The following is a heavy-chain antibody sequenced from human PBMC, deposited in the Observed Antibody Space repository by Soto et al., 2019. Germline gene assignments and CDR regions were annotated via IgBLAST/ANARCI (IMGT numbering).Heavy chain of an antibody. CDR1: VGPFSGGGYY. J-gene: IGHJ4*02. V-gene: IGHV4-31*03. D-gene: IGHD3-10*01. CDR2: IYYSGST. Sequence: QWQLKGSAPGLLKPSQPLSPPSPFPVGPFSGGGYYGSWIRQPPGKGLGWFGYIYYSGSTPYNPSLKSRVTISIDTSKNQFSLKLSSVTAADTAVYYCARDGGYGSGSYRFDYWGQGTLVTVSS. CDR3: ARDGGYGSGSYRFDY.